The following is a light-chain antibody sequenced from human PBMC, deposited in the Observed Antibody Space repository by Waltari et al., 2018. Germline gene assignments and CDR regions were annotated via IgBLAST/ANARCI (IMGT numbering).Light chain of an antibody. CDR1: QSISSW. CDR3: HQYNSYPWT. J-gene: IGKJ1*01. Sequence: DIQMTQSPSTLSASVGDRVTITCRASQSISSWLAWYQQKPGKAPKLRIYDVSSLESGVPSRFSGSGSGTEFTLTISSLQPDDFATYYCHQYNSYPWTFGQGTKV. V-gene: IGKV1-5*01. CDR2: DVS.